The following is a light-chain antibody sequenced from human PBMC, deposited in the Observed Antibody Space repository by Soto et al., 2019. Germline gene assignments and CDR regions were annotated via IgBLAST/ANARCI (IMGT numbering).Light chain of an antibody. CDR3: QSYDSSLSGSV. J-gene: IGLJ7*01. CDR1: SSNIGAGYD. CDR2: ANI. Sequence: QSVLTQPPSVSGAPGQRVTISCTGSSSNIGAGYDVHWYLQLPGTAPKLVIYANINRPSGVPDRFSGSKSGTSASLAITGLQVEDEADYYCQSYDSSLSGSVFGGGTQLTVL. V-gene: IGLV1-40*01.